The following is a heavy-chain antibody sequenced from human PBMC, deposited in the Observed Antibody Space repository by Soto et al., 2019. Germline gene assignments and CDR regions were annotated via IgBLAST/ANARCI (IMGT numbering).Heavy chain of an antibody. CDR3: AGAVSDFDVSRYRTSYFDK. V-gene: IGHV4-31*03. J-gene: IGHJ4*02. CDR1: GASVSTGVYY. D-gene: IGHD2-21*02. Sequence: PSETLSLTCTVSGASVSTGVYYWTWIRQHPGKGLEWIGYIDNTGSAYYNPSLTGRVDISVDTSKNQFSLNLQSLTAADTAFYYCAGAVSDFDVSRYRTSYFDKWGQGILVTVSS. CDR2: IDNTGSA.